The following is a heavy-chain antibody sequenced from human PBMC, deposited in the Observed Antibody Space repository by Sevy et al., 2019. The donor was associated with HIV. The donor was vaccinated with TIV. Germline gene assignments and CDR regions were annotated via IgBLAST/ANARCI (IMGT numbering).Heavy chain of an antibody. D-gene: IGHD3-22*01. CDR3: AKVTYYYDSSGYYYDY. V-gene: IGHV3-30*18. CDR1: GFTFSSYG. CDR2: ISYDGSNK. Sequence: GGCLRLSCAASGFTFSSYGMRWVRQAPGKGLEWVAVISYDGSNKYYADSVKGRFTISRDNSKNTLYLQMNSLRAEDTAVYYCAKVTYYYDSSGYYYDYWGQGTLVTVSS. J-gene: IGHJ4*02.